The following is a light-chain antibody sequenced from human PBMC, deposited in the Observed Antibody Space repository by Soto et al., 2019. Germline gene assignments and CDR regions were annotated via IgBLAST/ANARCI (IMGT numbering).Light chain of an antibody. Sequence: DIQMAQSPSSLSASVGDRVAITCRASQNIRNYLNWYQQKPGKAPRVLIYGAASLQSGVPSRFSGTGSGTNFSLTINSLQPDDYATYYCQPSYNIQALTFGPGTKVE. CDR2: GAA. J-gene: IGKJ4*01. V-gene: IGKV1-39*01. CDR1: QNIRNY. CDR3: QPSYNIQALT.